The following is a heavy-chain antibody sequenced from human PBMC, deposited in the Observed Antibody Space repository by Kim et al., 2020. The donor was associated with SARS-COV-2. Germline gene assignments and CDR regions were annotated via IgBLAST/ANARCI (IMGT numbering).Heavy chain of an antibody. V-gene: IGHV3-53*01. CDR1: GFTVSSNY. Sequence: GGSLRLSCAASGFTVSSNYMSWVRQAPGKGLEWVSVIYSGGSTYYADSVKGRFTISRDNSKNTLYLQMNSLRAEDTAVYYCARVGYYYDSSGYFHFDYWGQGTLVTVSS. D-gene: IGHD3-22*01. CDR2: IYSGGST. J-gene: IGHJ4*02. CDR3: ARVGYYYDSSGYFHFDY.